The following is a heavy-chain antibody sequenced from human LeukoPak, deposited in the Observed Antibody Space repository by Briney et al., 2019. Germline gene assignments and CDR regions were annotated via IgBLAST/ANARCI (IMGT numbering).Heavy chain of an antibody. Sequence: PSETLSLTCAVYGGSFSGYYWSWIRQPAGKGLEWIGRIYTSGSTNYNPSLKSRVTMSVDTSKNQFSLKLSSVTAADTAVYYCARDGGYSYGYGPRYYYDSSGDNWLDPWGQGTLVTVSS. J-gene: IGHJ5*02. V-gene: IGHV4-4*07. CDR2: IYTSGST. CDR3: ARDGGYSYGYGPRYYYDSSGDNWLDP. D-gene: IGHD3-22*01. CDR1: GGSFSGYY.